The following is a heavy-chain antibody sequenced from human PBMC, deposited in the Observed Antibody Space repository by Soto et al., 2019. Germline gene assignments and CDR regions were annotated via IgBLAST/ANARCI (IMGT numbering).Heavy chain of an antibody. V-gene: IGHV1-69*13. J-gene: IGHJ4*02. Sequence: SVKVSCKASGGTFSNSTINWVRQAPGQGLEWMGGIIPIFGTANYAQKFQGRVTITADESTSTAYMELSSLRSEDTAVYYCASINSDYVSYWGQGTLVTVSS. CDR1: GGTFSNST. D-gene: IGHD4-4*01. CDR3: ASINSDYVSY. CDR2: IIPIFGTA.